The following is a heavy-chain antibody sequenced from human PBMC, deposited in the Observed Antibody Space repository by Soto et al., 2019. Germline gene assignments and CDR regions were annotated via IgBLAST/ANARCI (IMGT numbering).Heavy chain of an antibody. J-gene: IGHJ5*02. V-gene: IGHV4-59*01. CDR3: ARELFGRSVWFDP. CDR1: GGSISSYY. Sequence: QVQLQESGPGLVKPSETLSLTCTVSGGSISSYYWSWIRQPPGKGLEWIGYIYYSGSTNYNPSLKSRVTISVYTSKNQCSLKLSSVTAADTAVYYCARELFGRSVWFDPWGQGTLVTVSS. CDR2: IYYSGST. D-gene: IGHD3-10*01.